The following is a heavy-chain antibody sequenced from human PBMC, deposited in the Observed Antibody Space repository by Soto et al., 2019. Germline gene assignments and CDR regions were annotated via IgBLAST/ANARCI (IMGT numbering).Heavy chain of an antibody. CDR1: GFTFSSYA. CDR3: AKAKDSSYYLSWYFDL. J-gene: IGHJ2*01. D-gene: IGHD3-22*01. CDR2: ISGNGGST. Sequence: EVQLLESGGGLAQPGGSLRLSCAASGFTFSSYAMSWVRQAPGTGLEWVSAISGNGGSTYYADSVKGRFTISRDNSKKRLYLQMSSLRAEDTAVYYCAKAKDSSYYLSWYFDLWGRGTLVTVCS. V-gene: IGHV3-23*01.